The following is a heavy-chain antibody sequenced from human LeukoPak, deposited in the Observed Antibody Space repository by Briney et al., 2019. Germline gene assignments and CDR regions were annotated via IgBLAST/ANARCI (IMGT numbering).Heavy chain of an antibody. CDR2: IYYSGST. Sequence: PSETLSLTCTVSGDSISSRSYYWGWTRQPPGKGLEWIGSIYYSGSTYYNPSLKSRVTISVDTSKNQFSLKLSSVTAADTAVYYCARVPWVYPTMVRGVIKNWFDPWGQGTLVTVSS. D-gene: IGHD3-10*01. J-gene: IGHJ5*02. CDR1: GDSISSRSYY. V-gene: IGHV4-39*01. CDR3: ARVPWVYPTMVRGVIKNWFDP.